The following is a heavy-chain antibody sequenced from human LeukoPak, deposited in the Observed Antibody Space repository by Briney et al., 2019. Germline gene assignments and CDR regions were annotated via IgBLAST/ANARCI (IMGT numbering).Heavy chain of an antibody. CDR1: GGSISSGTYY. CDR2: MYYGGST. CDR3: AREGGYSPTVVTPGFDY. Sequence: SETLSLTCTVSGGSISSGTYYWGWIRQPPGKGLEWIGTMYYGGSTDYNSSLKSRATISVDTSKNQFSLNLSSVTAADTAVYYCAREGGYSPTVVTPGFDYWGQGTLVTVSS. V-gene: IGHV4-39*02. D-gene: IGHD4-23*01. J-gene: IGHJ4*02.